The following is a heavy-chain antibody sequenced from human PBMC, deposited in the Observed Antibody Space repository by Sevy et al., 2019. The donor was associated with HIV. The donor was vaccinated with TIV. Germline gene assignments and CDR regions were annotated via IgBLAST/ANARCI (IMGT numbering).Heavy chain of an antibody. CDR2: INHSGST. D-gene: IGHD5-12*01. CDR1: GGSFSGYY. Sequence: SETLSLPCAVYGGSFSGYYWSWIRQPPGKGLEWIGEINHSGSTNYNPSLKSRVTISVDTSKNQFSLKLSSVTAADTAVYYCARVQEESGYGGTVGYFDYWGQGTLVTVSS. CDR3: ARVQEESGYGGTVGYFDY. V-gene: IGHV4-34*01. J-gene: IGHJ4*02.